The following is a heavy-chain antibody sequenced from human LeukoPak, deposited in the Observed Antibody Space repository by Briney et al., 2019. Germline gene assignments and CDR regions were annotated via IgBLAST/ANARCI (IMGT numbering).Heavy chain of an antibody. V-gene: IGHV3-7*03. CDR3: ARAGTMGSADY. D-gene: IGHD1-1*01. J-gene: IGHJ4*02. CDR1: GFTFSQNW. CDR2: INQDGGQK. Sequence: GGSLRLSCGASGFTFSQNWMGWVRQAPGKGLEWVATINQDGGQKYYVDSMEGRFTISRDNPINSLYLQMNSLRAEDTAKYYCARAGTMGSADYWGRGILVTVSS.